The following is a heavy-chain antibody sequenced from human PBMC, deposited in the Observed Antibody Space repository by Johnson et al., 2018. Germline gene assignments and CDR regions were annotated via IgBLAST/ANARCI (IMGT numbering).Heavy chain of an antibody. D-gene: IGHD6-19*01. Sequence: VQLVESGGGLVQPGGSLRLSCVVSGYTFSNSWMHWVRQAPGKGLEWVSAISSGSTSTTYADSVKGRFTISRGNVKNTLYLQMNSLRAEDTAVYYCARVGSGWVLDYWGQGTLVTVSS. V-gene: IGHV3-74*02. CDR1: GYTFSNSW. CDR3: ARVGSGWVLDY. CDR2: ISSGSTST. J-gene: IGHJ4*02.